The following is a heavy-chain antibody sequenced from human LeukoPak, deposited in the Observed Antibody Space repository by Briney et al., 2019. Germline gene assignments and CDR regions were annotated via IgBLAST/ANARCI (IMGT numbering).Heavy chain of an antibody. J-gene: IGHJ4*02. D-gene: IGHD3-22*01. CDR2: IRSDGTTK. CDR3: AKDVYDGSGYHFDY. Sequence: GGSLRLSCAASGFSFSSYGMYWVRQPPGKGLEWVVFIRSDGTTKYYADSVKGRFTISRDNAKNTLYLQMNSLRGEDTAVYYCAKDVYDGSGYHFDYWGQGTLVTVSS. CDR1: GFSFSSYG. V-gene: IGHV3-30*02.